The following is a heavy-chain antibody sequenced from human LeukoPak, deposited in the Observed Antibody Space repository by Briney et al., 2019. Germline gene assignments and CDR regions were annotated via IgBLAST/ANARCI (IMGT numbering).Heavy chain of an antibody. CDR2: IYYSGST. CDR3: ARRTGYSSSWPGWFDP. CDR1: GGSISSYY. J-gene: IGHJ5*02. V-gene: IGHV4-59*12. Sequence: PSETLSLTCTVSGGSISSYYWSWIRQPPGRGLEWIGYIYYSGSTNYNPSLKSRVTISVDTSKNQFSLKLSSVTAADTAVYYCARRTGYSSSWPGWFDPWGQGTLVTVSS. D-gene: IGHD6-13*01.